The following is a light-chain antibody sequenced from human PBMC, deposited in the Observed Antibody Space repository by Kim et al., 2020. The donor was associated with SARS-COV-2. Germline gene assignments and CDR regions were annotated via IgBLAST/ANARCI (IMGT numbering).Light chain of an antibody. CDR1: SSDIGDYNF. CDR2: EVT. CDR3: SSYAGRNNLI. Sequence: QSALTQPPSASGSPGQSVTISCTGTSSDIGDYNFVSWYQQHPGKAPKLMIYEVTKRPSGVPDRFSGSKSGNTASLTVSGLQAEDEADYYCSSYAGRNNLIFGGGTQLTVL. V-gene: IGLV2-8*01. J-gene: IGLJ2*01.